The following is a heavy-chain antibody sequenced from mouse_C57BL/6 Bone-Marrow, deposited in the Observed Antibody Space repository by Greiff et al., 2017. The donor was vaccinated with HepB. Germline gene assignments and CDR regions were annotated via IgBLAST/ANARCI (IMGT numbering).Heavy chain of an antibody. CDR2: IDPNSCGT. CDR1: GYPFTSYW. CDR3: SRSERTRDG. D-gene: IGHD2-13*01. Sequence: QVQLQQPGAELVKPGASVTLSCKASGYPFTSYWMHWVKQWPGRGLEWIGRIDPNSCGTKYNAKFQSKATLTVDKPSSTACMQLSSLTSEDSAVYYCSRSERTRDGWGQGTTLTVSS. V-gene: IGHV1-72*01. J-gene: IGHJ2*01.